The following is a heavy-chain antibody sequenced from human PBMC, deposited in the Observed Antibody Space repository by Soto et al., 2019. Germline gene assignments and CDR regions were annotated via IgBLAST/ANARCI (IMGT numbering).Heavy chain of an antibody. Sequence: PGGSLRLSCAASGFTFSNAWMSWVRQAPGKGLEWVGRIKSKTDGGTTDYAAPVKGRFTISRDDSKNTLYLQMNSLKTEDTAVYYCTTERGYSGYDKGLLDYYYGMDVWGQGTTVTVSS. CDR3: TTERGYSGYDKGLLDYYYGMDV. CDR2: IKSKTDGGTT. J-gene: IGHJ6*02. CDR1: GFTFSNAW. V-gene: IGHV3-15*01. D-gene: IGHD5-12*01.